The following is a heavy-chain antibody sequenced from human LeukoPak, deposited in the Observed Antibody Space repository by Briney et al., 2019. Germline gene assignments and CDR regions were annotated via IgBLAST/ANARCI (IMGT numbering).Heavy chain of an antibody. V-gene: IGHV4-39*02. CDR1: GDSISSSSYS. Sequence: PSETLSLTCSVSGDSISSSSYSWGWIRQPPGKGLEWIGSTDYTGSTYYNPSLKTRVTITVDTSKNHFSLKLTSVTAGDTAVYYCASEYSSSWYGDFDYWGQGALVTVS. CDR3: ASEYSSSWYGDFDY. CDR2: TDYTGST. J-gene: IGHJ4*02. D-gene: IGHD6-13*01.